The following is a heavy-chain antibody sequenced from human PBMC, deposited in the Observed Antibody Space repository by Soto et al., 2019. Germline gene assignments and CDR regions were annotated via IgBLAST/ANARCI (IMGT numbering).Heavy chain of an antibody. CDR2: MYYSGST. CDR3: ARALDDYIWGSYRRGYYFDY. CDR1: GGSISSSSYY. D-gene: IGHD3-16*02. Sequence: SETLSLTCTVSGGSISSSSYYWGWIRQPPGKGLEWIGSMYYSGSTYHNPSLKSRVTISVDTSKNQFSLKLSSVTAADTAVYYCARALDDYIWGSYRRGYYFDYWGQGTLVTVSS. V-gene: IGHV4-39*01. J-gene: IGHJ4*02.